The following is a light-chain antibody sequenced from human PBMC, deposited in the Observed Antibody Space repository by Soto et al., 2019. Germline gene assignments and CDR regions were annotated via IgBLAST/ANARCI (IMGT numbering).Light chain of an antibody. CDR2: GAS. Sequence: EIIMKQSPATVCVSHGERATLSCRTSQSVSSTYLAWYQQKVGQAPRLLIYGASSRAIGIPDRFSGSGSGTEFTLTISRLEPEDFAVYYCQQYGGSSWTFGQGTKVDI. CDR1: QSVSSTY. V-gene: IGKV3-20*01. CDR3: QQYGGSSWT. J-gene: IGKJ1*01.